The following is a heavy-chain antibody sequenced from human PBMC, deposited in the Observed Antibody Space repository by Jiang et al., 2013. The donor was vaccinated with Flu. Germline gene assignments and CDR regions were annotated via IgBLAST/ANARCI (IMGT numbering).Heavy chain of an antibody. J-gene: IGHJ4*02. Sequence: KPTQTLTLTCTFSGFSLSTSGVGVGWIRQPPGKALEWLALIYWDDDKRYSPSLKSRLTITKDTSKNQVVLTMTNMDPVDTATYYCAHRLEWLENFDYWGQGTLVTVSS. CDR1: GFSLSTSGVG. CDR3: AHRLEWLENFDY. V-gene: IGHV2-5*02. CDR2: IYWDDDK. D-gene: IGHD6-19*01.